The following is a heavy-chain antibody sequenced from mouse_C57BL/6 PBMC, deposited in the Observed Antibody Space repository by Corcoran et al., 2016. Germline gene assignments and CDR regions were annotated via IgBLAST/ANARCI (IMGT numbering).Heavy chain of an antibody. D-gene: IGHD2-5*01. J-gene: IGHJ4*01. CDR1: GYTFTTYG. V-gene: IGHV9-3*01. CDR2: INTYSGVP. CDR3: ASPYSNFYAMDY. Sequence: QIQLVQSGPELKKPGETVKISCKASGYTFTTYGMSWVKQAPGKGLKWMGWINTYSGVPTYADDFKGRFAFSLETSASTAYLQINNLKNEDTATYFCASPYSNFYAMDYWGQGTSVTVSS.